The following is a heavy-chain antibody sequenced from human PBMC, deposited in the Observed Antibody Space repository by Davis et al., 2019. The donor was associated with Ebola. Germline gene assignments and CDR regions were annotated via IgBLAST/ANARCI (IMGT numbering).Heavy chain of an antibody. CDR3: AHIPGFLEYYEDWFDP. CDR1: GFSLSTSGVG. Sequence: SGPTLVKPTQTLTLTCTFSGFSLSTSGVGVGWIRQPPGKALEWLALIYWNDDKRYSPSLKSRLTITKDTSKNQVVLTMTNMDPVDTATYYCAHIPGFLEYYEDWFDPWGQGTLVTVSS. J-gene: IGHJ5*02. V-gene: IGHV2-5*01. D-gene: IGHD3-3*01. CDR2: IYWNDDK.